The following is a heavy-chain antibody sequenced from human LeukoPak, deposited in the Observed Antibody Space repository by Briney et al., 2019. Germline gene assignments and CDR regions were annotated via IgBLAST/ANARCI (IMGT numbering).Heavy chain of an antibody. J-gene: IGHJ4*02. Sequence: GGSLRLSCAASGLTVGGSYMNWVRQAPGKGLEWVSVIYRGGGTYYADSVKGRFTISRDNSKNTLYLQMNSLRAEDTAVYYCASCREGYNWLDYWGQGTRVIVSS. D-gene: IGHD5-24*01. V-gene: IGHV3-53*01. CDR3: ASCREGYNWLDY. CDR2: IYRGGGT. CDR1: GLTVGGSY.